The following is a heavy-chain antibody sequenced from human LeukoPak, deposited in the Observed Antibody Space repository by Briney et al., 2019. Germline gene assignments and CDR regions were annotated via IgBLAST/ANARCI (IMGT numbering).Heavy chain of an antibody. V-gene: IGHV4-39*01. D-gene: IGHD4-23*01. CDR3: ARLFGGNSHGDY. CDR1: GGSISSSSYY. CDR2: IYYSGST. Sequence: SETLSLTCTVSGGSISSSSYYWGWIRQPPGKGLEWIGSIYYSGSTYYNPSLKSRVTISVDTSKNQFSLKLSSVTAADTAVYYCARLFGGNSHGDYWGQGTLATVSS. J-gene: IGHJ4*02.